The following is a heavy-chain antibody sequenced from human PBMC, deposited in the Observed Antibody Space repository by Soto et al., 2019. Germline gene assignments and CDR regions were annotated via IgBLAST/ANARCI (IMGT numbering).Heavy chain of an antibody. V-gene: IGHV3-23*01. J-gene: IGHJ1*01. CDR2: ISGSGGST. CDR3: AKVTGYSRSGLPYFQH. D-gene: IGHD6-13*01. CDR1: GFTFSSYA. Sequence: PGGSLRLSCAASGFTFSSYAMSWVRQAPGKGLEWVSAISGSGGSTYYADSVKGRFTISRDNSKNTLYLQMNSLRAEDTAVYYCAKVTGYSRSGLPYFQHCGQGTLVTFSS.